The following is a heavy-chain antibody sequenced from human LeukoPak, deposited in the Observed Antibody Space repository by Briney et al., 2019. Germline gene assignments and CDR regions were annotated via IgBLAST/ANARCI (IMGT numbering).Heavy chain of an antibody. CDR1: EYIFTVYY. J-gene: IGHJ4*02. Sequence: ASVKVSFKASEYIFTVYYMHWVRQAPGQGLEWMGRINPNNGATNYAQKFQGRVTITGDTSINTAYMELSSLRSDDTAVYYCTRESGSYHGNDYWGQGTLVTVSS. V-gene: IGHV1-2*06. CDR2: INPNNGAT. CDR3: TRESGSYHGNDY. D-gene: IGHD1-26*01.